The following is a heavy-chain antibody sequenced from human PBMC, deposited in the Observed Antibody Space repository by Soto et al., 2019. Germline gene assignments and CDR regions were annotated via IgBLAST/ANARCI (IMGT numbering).Heavy chain of an antibody. CDR1: GFTFSSYA. J-gene: IGHJ4*02. Sequence: GGSLRLSCAASGFTFSSYAMSWVRQAPGKGLEWVSAIGGSGGSTYYADSVKGRFTISRDNSKNTLYLQMNSLRAEDTAVYYCAKVPDGGSYFDYWGQGTLVTVSS. CDR3: AKVPDGGSYFDY. D-gene: IGHD3-16*01. CDR2: IGGSGGST. V-gene: IGHV3-23*01.